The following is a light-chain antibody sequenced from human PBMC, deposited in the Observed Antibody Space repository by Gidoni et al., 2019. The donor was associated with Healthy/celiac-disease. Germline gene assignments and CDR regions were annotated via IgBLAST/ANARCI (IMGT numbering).Light chain of an antibody. Sequence: EIVMTQSPATLSVSPGERATLSCRASQSVSSNLAWYQQKPGQAPRLPIYGASTRATGIPARFSGSGSGTEFTLTISSLQSEDFAVYYCKKYNNWPRTFGQXTKVEIK. CDR1: QSVSSN. CDR2: GAS. CDR3: KKYNNWPRT. V-gene: IGKV3-15*01. J-gene: IGKJ1*01.